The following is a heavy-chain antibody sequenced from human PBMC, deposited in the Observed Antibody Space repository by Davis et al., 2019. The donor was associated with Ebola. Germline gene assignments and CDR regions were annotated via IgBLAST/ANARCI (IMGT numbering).Heavy chain of an antibody. CDR1: GLFVSNNY. Sequence: GESLKISCAASGLFVSNNYMNWVRQAPGKGLEWVSSISSSSSYIYYADSVKGRFTISRDNAKNSLSLQMNSLRAEDTAMYYCARDPHLGSWYLPGDFDYWGQGTLVTVSS. J-gene: IGHJ4*02. D-gene: IGHD6-13*01. V-gene: IGHV3-21*01. CDR3: ARDPHLGSWYLPGDFDY. CDR2: ISSSSSYI.